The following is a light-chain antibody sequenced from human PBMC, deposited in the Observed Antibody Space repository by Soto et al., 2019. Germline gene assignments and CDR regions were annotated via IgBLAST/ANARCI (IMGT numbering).Light chain of an antibody. J-gene: IGKJ4*01. V-gene: IGKV1-9*01. CDR2: SAS. Sequence: DIQLTQSPSVLSASVGDTVTITCRASQALSNYLAWYQQTPGKAPDLLIYSASTLQSGVPSRFSGSGSETEFSLRIRALQPEDFATYYCQKLSRYQLTFGGATKVDIK. CDR3: QKLSRYQLT. CDR1: QALSNY.